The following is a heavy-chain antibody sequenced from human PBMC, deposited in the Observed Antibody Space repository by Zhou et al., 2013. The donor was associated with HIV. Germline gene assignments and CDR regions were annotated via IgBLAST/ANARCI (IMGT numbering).Heavy chain of an antibody. CDR2: TIPVRKTS. CDR3: ARGPYDYVWGNYRYTIDY. D-gene: IGHD3-16*02. Sequence: QVQLVQSGAEVKKPGSSVKVSCKASGGTFSSHAISWVRQAPGQGLEWMGGTIPVRKTSDYVEAFQDRFSISKDESTTTVYMKLNNLTFDDTAVYYCARGPYDYVWGNYRYTIDYWGQGTLVAVSS. V-gene: IGHV1-69*05. CDR1: GGTFSSHA. J-gene: IGHJ4*02.